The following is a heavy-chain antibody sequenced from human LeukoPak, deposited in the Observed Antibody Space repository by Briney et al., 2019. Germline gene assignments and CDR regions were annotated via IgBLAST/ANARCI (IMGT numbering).Heavy chain of an antibody. CDR2: INPNSGGT. D-gene: IGHD2-8*01. J-gene: IGHJ6*03. CDR3: ARVQRRGEDCTNGVCTTGYYYYYMDV. Sequence: ASVKVSCKASGYTFTGYYMHWVRQAPGQGLEWMGWINPNSGGTNYAQKFQGRVTMTRDTSISTAYMELSRLRSEDTAVYYCARVQRRGEDCTNGVCTTGYYYYYMDVWGKGTTVTVSS. CDR1: GYTFTGYY. V-gene: IGHV1-2*02.